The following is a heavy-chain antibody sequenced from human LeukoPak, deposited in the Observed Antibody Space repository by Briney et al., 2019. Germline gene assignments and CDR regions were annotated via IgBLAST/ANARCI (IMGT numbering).Heavy chain of an antibody. J-gene: IGHJ4*02. D-gene: IGHD3-16*02. V-gene: IGHV4-59*05. Sequence: KPSETLSLTCTVSGGSISSYYWSWIRQPPGKGLEWIGSVYYDGSSYYKSSLKSRVTIFIDTSESQFSLKLTSVIAADTAVYYCARWDSYHFDYWGQGILVTVSS. CDR3: ARWDSYHFDY. CDR1: GGSISSYY. CDR2: VYYDGSS.